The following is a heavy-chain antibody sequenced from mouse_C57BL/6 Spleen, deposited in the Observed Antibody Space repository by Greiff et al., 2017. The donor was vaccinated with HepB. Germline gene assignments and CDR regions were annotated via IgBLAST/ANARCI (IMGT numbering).Heavy chain of an antibody. CDR3: ARLKEYEAWFAY. Sequence: DVMLVESGGGLVQPGGSLSLSCAASGFTFTDYYMSWVRQPPGKALEWLGFIRNKANGYTTEYSASVKGRFTISRDNSQCILYLQMNALRAEDSATYYCARLKEYEAWFAYWGQGTLVTVSA. CDR2: IRNKANGYTT. D-gene: IGHD2-14*01. CDR1: GFTFTDYY. V-gene: IGHV7-3*01. J-gene: IGHJ3*01.